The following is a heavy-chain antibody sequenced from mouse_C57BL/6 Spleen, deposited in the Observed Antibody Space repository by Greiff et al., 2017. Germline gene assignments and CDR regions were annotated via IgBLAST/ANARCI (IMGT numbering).Heavy chain of an antibody. D-gene: IGHD4-1*01. CDR2: IDPTDSYT. Sequence: QVQLKQPGAELVRPGASVKLSCKASGYTFTSYWMNWVKQRPGQGLEWIGVIDPTDSYTNYNQKFKGKATLTVDTSSSTAYMQLSSLTSEDYAVYYCARWDTTGVDYWGQGTSVTVSS. J-gene: IGHJ4*01. CDR1: GYTFTSYW. V-gene: IGHV1-59*01. CDR3: ARWDTTGVDY.